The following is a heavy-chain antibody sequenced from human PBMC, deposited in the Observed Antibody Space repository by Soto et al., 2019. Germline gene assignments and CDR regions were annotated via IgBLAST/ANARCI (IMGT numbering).Heavy chain of an antibody. CDR2: ISSSSSTI. D-gene: IGHD3-3*01. J-gene: IGHJ4*02. Sequence: EVQLVESGGGLVQPGGSLRLFCAASGFTFSSYSMNWVRQAPGKGLEWVSYISSSSSTIYYADSVKGRFTISRDNAKNSLYLQMNSLRDEDTAVYYCARGPSLEWLFFDYWGQGTLVTVSS. V-gene: IGHV3-48*02. CDR3: ARGPSLEWLFFDY. CDR1: GFTFSSYS.